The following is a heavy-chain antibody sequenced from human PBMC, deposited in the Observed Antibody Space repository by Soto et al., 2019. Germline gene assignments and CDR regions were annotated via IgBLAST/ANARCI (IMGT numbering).Heavy chain of an antibody. Sequence: PSETLSLTCAVSGDSISSSKWWSWVRQPPGKGLEWIGEIYHSGSTNYNPSLKSRVIISVDKSKNQFSLKLSSVTDADTAVYYCARGERKQQRDDWGQGTLVTVSS. J-gene: IGHJ4*02. CDR1: GDSISSSKW. CDR3: ARGERKQQRDD. D-gene: IGHD6-13*01. CDR2: IYHSGST. V-gene: IGHV4-4*02.